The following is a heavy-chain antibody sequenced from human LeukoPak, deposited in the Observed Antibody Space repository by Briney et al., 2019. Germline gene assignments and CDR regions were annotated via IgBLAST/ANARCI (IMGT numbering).Heavy chain of an antibody. CDR3: ARRTPYSGSYIFDY. CDR2: IYYSGTT. D-gene: IGHD1-26*01. CDR1: GGSISSGSYY. J-gene: IGHJ4*02. V-gene: IGHV4-39*01. Sequence: PSETLSLTCTVSGGSISSGSYYWAWIRQPPGTGLEWIGSIYYSGTTYYNPSLKSRVTISADTSKNQISLKLSSVTAADTAVYYCARRTPYSGSYIFDYRGQGTLVTVSS.